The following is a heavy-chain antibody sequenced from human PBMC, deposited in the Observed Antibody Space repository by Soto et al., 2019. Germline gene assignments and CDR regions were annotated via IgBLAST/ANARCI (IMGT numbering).Heavy chain of an antibody. D-gene: IGHD1-26*01. CDR1: GYTFTNYY. J-gene: IGHJ4*02. CDR2: INPSGDST. CDR3: ARQDEPLGY. Sequence: GSVKVSCKASGYTFTNYYMHWVLQAPGQGLEWMGMINPSGDSTTYAQKFQGRVTMTRDTSTSTVYIELSSLRSEDTAVYYCARQDEPLGYWGQGTLVTVSS. V-gene: IGHV1-46*01.